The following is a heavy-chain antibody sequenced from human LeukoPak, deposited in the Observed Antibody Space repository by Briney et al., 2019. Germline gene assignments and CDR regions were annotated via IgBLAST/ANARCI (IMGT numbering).Heavy chain of an antibody. J-gene: IGHJ3*02. CDR2: IYTSGST. CDR3: ARDTYYYDSSGSTVGAFDI. Sequence: SETLSLTCTVSGGSISSYYWSWIRQRAGTGLEWIGRIYTSGSTNYNPSLRSRVTVSVDTSKNQFSLNLSSVTAADTAVYYCARDTYYYDSSGSTVGAFDIWGQGTMVTVSS. D-gene: IGHD3-22*01. V-gene: IGHV4-4*07. CDR1: GGSISSYY.